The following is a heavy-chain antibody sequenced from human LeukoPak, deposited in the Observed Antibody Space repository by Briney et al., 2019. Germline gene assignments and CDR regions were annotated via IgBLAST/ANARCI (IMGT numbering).Heavy chain of an antibody. J-gene: IGHJ4*02. CDR3: TRGSLSGSSREY. Sequence: ASVKVSCKASGYTFTGYDINGVRQATGQGLEWMGWMNPNTGDTGYAQKFQGRVTMTRNSSIDTAYMELSGLRSEDTAVYYCTRGSLSGSSREYGGQGTLLTVSS. V-gene: IGHV1-8*01. CDR1: GYTFTGYD. D-gene: IGHD1-26*01. CDR2: MNPNTGDT.